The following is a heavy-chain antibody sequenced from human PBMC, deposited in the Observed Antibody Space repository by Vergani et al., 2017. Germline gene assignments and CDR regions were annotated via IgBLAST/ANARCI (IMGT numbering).Heavy chain of an antibody. V-gene: IGHV1-3*01. CDR3: ARGNCGGSCYSNMDV. D-gene: IGHD2-15*01. CDR2: NNAGNGNT. Sequence: QVQLVQSGAEVKKPGASVKVSCKASGYTFTSYAMHWVRQAPGQRLEWMGWNNAGNGNTKYSQKFQGRVTITRDTSASTAYMELSSLRSEDTAVYYCARGNCGGSCYSNMDVWGQGTTVTVSS. CDR1: GYTFTSYA. J-gene: IGHJ6*02.